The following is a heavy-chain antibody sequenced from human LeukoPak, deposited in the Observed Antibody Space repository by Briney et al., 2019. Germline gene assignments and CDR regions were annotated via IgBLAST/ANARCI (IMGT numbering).Heavy chain of an antibody. CDR3: AHRPGYCSGGSCYRRDYFDY. CDR1: GFSLSTSGVG. D-gene: IGHD2-15*01. V-gene: IGHV2-5*01. Sequence: SGPTLVKPTQTLTLTCTFSGFSLSTSGVGVGWIRQPPGKALEWLALIYWNDDKRYIPSLKSRLTITKDTSKNQVVLTMTNMDPVDTATYYCAHRPGYCSGGSCYRRDYFDYWGQGTLVTVSS. J-gene: IGHJ4*02. CDR2: IYWNDDK.